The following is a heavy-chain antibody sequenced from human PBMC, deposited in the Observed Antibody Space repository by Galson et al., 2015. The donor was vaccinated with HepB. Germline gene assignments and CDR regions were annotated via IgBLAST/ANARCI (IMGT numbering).Heavy chain of an antibody. V-gene: IGHV3-23*01. CDR2: ISGNSVTT. CDR1: GFNFHNYA. CDR3: TKDDGSTGD. J-gene: IGHJ1*01. Sequence: SLRLSCAASGFNFHNYAMTWVRQAPGTGLEWVSAISGNSVTTYYADSVRGRVIISRDNSKNTLYLQMNSLRAEDTAVYFCTKDDGSTGDWGQGTLVTVSS. D-gene: IGHD3-10*01.